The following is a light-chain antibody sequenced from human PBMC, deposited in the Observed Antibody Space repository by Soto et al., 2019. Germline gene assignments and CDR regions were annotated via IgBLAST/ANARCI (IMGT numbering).Light chain of an antibody. CDR3: QQYKNWPPIT. CDR1: QSTSSW. Sequence: DIQMTQSPSTLSASVGDRVTITCRASQSTSSWLAWYQQKPGKAPKLLIYDASSLQSGVPSRLSGSGSGTEFTLTISSLQPEDFAVYYCQQYKNWPPITFGQGTRLEIK. J-gene: IGKJ5*01. CDR2: DAS. V-gene: IGKV1-5*01.